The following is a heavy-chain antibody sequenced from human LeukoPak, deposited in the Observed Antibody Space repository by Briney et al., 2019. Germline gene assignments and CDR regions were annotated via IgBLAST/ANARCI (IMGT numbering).Heavy chain of an antibody. CDR2: IRDSGEP. CDR3: ARDRAVTQDWVEFDP. V-gene: IGHV3-66*03. J-gene: IGHJ5*02. D-gene: IGHD4-17*01. CDR1: GFNVSNYY. Sequence: GGSPRLSCAGSGFNVSNYYMSWVRQAPGKGLEWVSLIRDSGEPFYADSVRGRFTVSRDNSKNTMCLQMNRLRVEDTAVYFCARDRAVTQDWVEFDPWGQGTLVTVSS.